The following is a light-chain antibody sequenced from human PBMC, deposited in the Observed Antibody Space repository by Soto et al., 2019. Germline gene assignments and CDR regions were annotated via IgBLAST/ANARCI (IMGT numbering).Light chain of an antibody. J-gene: IGLJ1*01. CDR2: EGT. CDR3: CSYAGSRTYV. V-gene: IGLV2-23*01. CDR1: SSDIGSYDL. Sequence: SVLTQPASVSGPLGQSIVISCTGSSSDIGSYDLVSWYQQYPGKAPKVVIFEGTKRPSGVSNRFSGSKSGNTASLTISGLQTEDEADYYCCSYAGSRTYVFGARTKLTVL.